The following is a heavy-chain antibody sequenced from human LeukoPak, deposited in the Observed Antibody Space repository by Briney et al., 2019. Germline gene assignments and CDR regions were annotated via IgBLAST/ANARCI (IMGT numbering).Heavy chain of an antibody. V-gene: IGHV1-8*03. J-gene: IGHJ6*03. Sequence: ASVKVSCTASGYTFTSYDINWVRQATGQGLEWMGWMNPNSGNTGYAQTFQGRVTITRNTSISTAYMELSSLRSEDTAVYYCARGRSRIAARRNYYYYYMDVWGKGTTVTVSS. CDR3: ARGRSRIAARRNYYYYYMDV. D-gene: IGHD6-6*01. CDR2: MNPNSGNT. CDR1: GYTFTSYD.